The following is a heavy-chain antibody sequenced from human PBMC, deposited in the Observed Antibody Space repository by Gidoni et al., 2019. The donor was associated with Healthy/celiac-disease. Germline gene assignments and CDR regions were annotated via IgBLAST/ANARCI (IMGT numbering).Heavy chain of an antibody. V-gene: IGHV1-8*01. Sequence: QVQLVQSGAEVTKPGASVKVSCKASGYTFTSYDINWVRRATGQGLEWMGWMNPNSGNTGYAQKFQGRVTMTRNTSISTAYMELSSLRSEDTAVYYCAREIVVVVAATGRGRGYYYGMDVWGQGTTVTVSS. D-gene: IGHD2-15*01. CDR2: MNPNSGNT. CDR1: GYTFTSYD. J-gene: IGHJ6*02. CDR3: AREIVVVVAATGRGRGYYYGMDV.